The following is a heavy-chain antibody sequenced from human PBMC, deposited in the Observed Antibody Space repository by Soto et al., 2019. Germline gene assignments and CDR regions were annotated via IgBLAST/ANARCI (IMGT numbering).Heavy chain of an antibody. D-gene: IGHD6-13*01. CDR1: GGSISSDY. CDR2: IYISENA. CDR3: ARGVGRSSWTSFDS. J-gene: IGHJ4*02. Sequence: SETLSLTCTVSGGSISSDYWSWIRQPAGKGLEWIGRIYISENAHYNPSLRSRVSMSLDTSKNQLSLNLSSVTAADTAVYYCARGVGRSSWTSFDSWGQGTLVTVSS. V-gene: IGHV4-4*07.